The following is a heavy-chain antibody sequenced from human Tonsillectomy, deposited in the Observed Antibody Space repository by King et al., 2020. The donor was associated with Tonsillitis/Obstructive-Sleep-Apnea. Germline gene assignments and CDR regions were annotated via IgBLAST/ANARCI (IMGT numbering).Heavy chain of an antibody. V-gene: IGHV3-30*18. CDR1: GFAFNNFG. CDR2: ISHDGGSE. D-gene: IGHD2-21*01. J-gene: IGHJ1*01. CDR3: AKASMIIVLGD. Sequence: VQLVESGGGVVRPGRSVRLSCAASGFAFNNFGMHWVRQAPGKGLVWVARISHDGGSEYYADSVKGRFTVSRDNSKNTVYLQMNRVRPEDTAVYFCAKASMIIVLGDWGQGTLVTVSS.